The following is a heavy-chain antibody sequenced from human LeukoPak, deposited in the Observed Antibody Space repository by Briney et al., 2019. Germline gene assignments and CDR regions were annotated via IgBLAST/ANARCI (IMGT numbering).Heavy chain of an antibody. Sequence: ASETLSLTCTVSGGSISSYYWSWIRQPPGKGLEWIGYIYTSGSTNSNPSLKSRVTISVDTSKNQFSLKLSSVTAADTAVYYCARLMGDFWSGYPGGFDPWGQGTLVTVSS. V-gene: IGHV4-4*09. J-gene: IGHJ5*02. CDR3: ARLMGDFWSGYPGGFDP. D-gene: IGHD3-3*01. CDR1: GGSISSYY. CDR2: IYTSGST.